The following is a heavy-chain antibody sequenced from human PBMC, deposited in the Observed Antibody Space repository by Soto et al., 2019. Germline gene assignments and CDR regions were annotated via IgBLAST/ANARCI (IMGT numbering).Heavy chain of an antibody. CDR3: ARDQDIVVVGHYYMDV. CDR2: ISSSSSTI. Sequence: EVQLVESGGGLVQPGGSLRLSCAASGFTFSSYSMNWVRQAPGKGLEWVSYISSSSSTIYYADSVKGRFTISRDNANNSLYLQMNSLRAEDTAVYYCARDQDIVVVGHYYMDVWGKGTTVTVSS. CDR1: GFTFSSYS. J-gene: IGHJ6*03. D-gene: IGHD2-15*01. V-gene: IGHV3-48*01.